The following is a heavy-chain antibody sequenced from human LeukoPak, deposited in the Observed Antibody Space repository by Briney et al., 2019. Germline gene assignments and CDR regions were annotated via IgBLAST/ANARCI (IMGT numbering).Heavy chain of an antibody. CDR3: AREGHNLWFGTGFDF. V-gene: IGHV3-11*01. CDR1: GFNFSDYY. CDR2: ISSSGSTI. Sequence: TGGSLRLSCAVSGFNFSDYYMSWIRQAPGKGLEWVSYISSSGSTIYYADSVKGRFTISRDNAKNSLYLQMNSLRPEDTAVYYCAREGHNLWFGTGFDFWGQGTLVTVSS. J-gene: IGHJ4*02. D-gene: IGHD3-10*01.